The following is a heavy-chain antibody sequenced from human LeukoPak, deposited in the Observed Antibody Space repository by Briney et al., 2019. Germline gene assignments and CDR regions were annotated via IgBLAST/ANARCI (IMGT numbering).Heavy chain of an antibody. V-gene: IGHV1-2*02. J-gene: IGHJ4*02. Sequence: ASVNVSCKASGYTFTGYYMHWVRQPPGQGLEWMGWINPNSGGNNYAQKFQGRGAMTRTTSISTAYMELSRLRSDDTAVYYCARGYCSSTSCRSSNHDYWGQGTLVTVSS. CDR2: INPNSGGN. CDR1: GYTFTGYY. CDR3: ARGYCSSTSCRSSNHDY. D-gene: IGHD2-2*01.